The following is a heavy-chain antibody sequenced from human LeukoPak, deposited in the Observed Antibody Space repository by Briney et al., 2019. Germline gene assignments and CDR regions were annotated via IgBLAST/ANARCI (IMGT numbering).Heavy chain of an antibody. Sequence: GGSLRLSCAASGLTFSSYGMHWVRQAPGKGLEWVAVISYDGSNKYYADSVKGRFTISRDNSKNTLYLQMNSLRAEDTAVYYCAKDHRRDGYNAFDYWGQGTLVTVSS. CDR2: ISYDGSNK. CDR1: GLTFSSYG. J-gene: IGHJ4*02. D-gene: IGHD5-24*01. V-gene: IGHV3-30*18. CDR3: AKDHRRDGYNAFDY.